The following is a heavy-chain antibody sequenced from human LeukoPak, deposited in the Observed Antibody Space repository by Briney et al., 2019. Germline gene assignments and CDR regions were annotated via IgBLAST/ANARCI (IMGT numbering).Heavy chain of an antibody. CDR3: ASEAFCAGGSCYLHRVAS. CDR1: GYTFTAYY. J-gene: IGHJ4*02. V-gene: IGHV1-2*02. D-gene: IGHD2-15*01. CDR2: IDTNSGGT. Sequence: ASVKVSCKASGYTFTAYYMHWVRQAPGQGREWMGWIDTNSGGTNYAQKFQGRVTITRDTSIGTAYMELSSLISDDTAVYYCASEAFCAGGSCYLHRVASWGPGTLVTVSS.